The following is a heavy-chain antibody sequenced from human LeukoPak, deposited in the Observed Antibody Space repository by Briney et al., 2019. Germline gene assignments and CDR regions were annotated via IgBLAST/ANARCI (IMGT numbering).Heavy chain of an antibody. Sequence: GGSLRLSCAASGFTFSNYWMTWVRQAPGKGLEWVGNIKQDGSEKYYGDSVKGRFTISRDNAKYSLYLQMNSLRAEDTAVYYCARDPYSGAYGDTYYYYMDVWGKGTTVTISS. CDR2: IKQDGSEK. V-gene: IGHV3-7*01. D-gene: IGHD1-26*01. CDR1: GFTFSNYW. CDR3: ARDPYSGAYGDTYYYYMDV. J-gene: IGHJ6*03.